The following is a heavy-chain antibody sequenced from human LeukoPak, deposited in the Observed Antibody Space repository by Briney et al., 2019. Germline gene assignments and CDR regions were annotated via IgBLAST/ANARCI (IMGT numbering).Heavy chain of an antibody. CDR3: ATPNRGRRAAAGSDYYYYGMDV. J-gene: IGHJ6*02. CDR2: ISGSGGST. Sequence: PGGSLRLSCAASGFTFSSYAMSWVRQAPGKGLEWVSAISGSGGSTYYADSVKGRFTISRGNSKNTLYLQMNSLRAEDTAVYYCATPNRGRRAAAGSDYYYYGMDVWGQGTTVTVSS. V-gene: IGHV3-23*01. CDR1: GFTFSSYA. D-gene: IGHD2-15*01.